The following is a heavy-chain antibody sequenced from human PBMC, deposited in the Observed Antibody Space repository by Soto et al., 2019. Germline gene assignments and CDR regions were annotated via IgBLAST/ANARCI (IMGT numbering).Heavy chain of an antibody. CDR3: ASSTSPEAY. CDR1: GFMFNSYS. Sequence: EVQLVESGGGLVQPGGSLRLSCVASGFMFNSYSMNWVRQAPGKGLEWISYINSGSTSVLYADSVKGRFTISRDNARNSLDLQMNSLRAEDTAVYYCASSTSPEAYWGQGTLVTVSS. J-gene: IGHJ4*02. V-gene: IGHV3-48*01. CDR2: INSGSTSV. D-gene: IGHD2-2*01.